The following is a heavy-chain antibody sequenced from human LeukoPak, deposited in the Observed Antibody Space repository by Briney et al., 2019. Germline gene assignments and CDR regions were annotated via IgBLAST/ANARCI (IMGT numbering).Heavy chain of an antibody. Sequence: KPGGSLRLSCAASGFTFSDHYMSWIRQAPGKGLEWVSYIGSSGGATYYADSVRGRFTTSRDNVKNSLFLQMNSLRPEDTAVYYCARDQGTVTIDAFDIWGQGTMVTVSS. CDR2: IGSSGGAT. CDR1: GFTFSDHY. V-gene: IGHV3-11*04. CDR3: ARDQGTVTIDAFDI. D-gene: IGHD4-17*01. J-gene: IGHJ3*02.